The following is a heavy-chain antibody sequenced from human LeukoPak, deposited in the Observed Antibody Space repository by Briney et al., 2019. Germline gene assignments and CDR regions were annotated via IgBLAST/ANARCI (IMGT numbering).Heavy chain of an antibody. CDR1: GFIFTNYF. J-gene: IGHJ4*02. CDR3: ATDRGWRTSGYYLYYFEH. CDR2: IKHDGSEK. D-gene: IGHD3-3*01. V-gene: IGHV3-7*01. Sequence: PGGSLSLSWAASGFIFTNYFMSWVRQAPGKGVEWVASIKHDGSEKYYVDSVRGRFTISRDNTMNSLYLQMSSLRAEDTAVYYCATDRGWRTSGYYLYYFEHWGQGTLVTFSS.